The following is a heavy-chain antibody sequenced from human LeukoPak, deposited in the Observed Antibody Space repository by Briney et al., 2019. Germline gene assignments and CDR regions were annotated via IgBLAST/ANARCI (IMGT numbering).Heavy chain of an antibody. CDR1: GYTFTGYY. J-gene: IGHJ5*01. D-gene: IGHD2-21*02. CDR3: ARATYCGGACYYWFDS. Sequence: GASVKVSFKASGYTFTGYYMHWVRQAPGQGLEWMGWINPNSGVTNYAQKFQGRVSMTRDTSITTAYMELSRLTSDDTAIYYCARATYCGGACYYWFDSWGRGTLVTVSS. CDR2: INPNSGVT. V-gene: IGHV1-2*02.